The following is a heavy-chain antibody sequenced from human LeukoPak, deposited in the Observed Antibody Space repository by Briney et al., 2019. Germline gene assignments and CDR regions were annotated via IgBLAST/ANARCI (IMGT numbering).Heavy chain of an antibody. J-gene: IGHJ6*02. CDR2: IWYDGSNK. Sequence: GGSLRLSCAASGFTFSNYAMSWVRQAPGKGLEWVAVIWYDGSNKFYADSVKGRFTISRDNSNNTLYLQMNTLRAEDTAVYSCARVGEPLNYYYYGMDVWGRGTTVTVSS. CDR3: ARVGEPLNYYYYGMDV. V-gene: IGHV3-33*08. CDR1: GFTFSNYA. D-gene: IGHD3-16*01.